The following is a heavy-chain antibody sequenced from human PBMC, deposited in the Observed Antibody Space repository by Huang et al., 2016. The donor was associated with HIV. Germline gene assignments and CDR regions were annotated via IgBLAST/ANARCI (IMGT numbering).Heavy chain of an antibody. Sequence: LLLRESGSGLVKTSETMSLSCTVAFASISGKSKYWTWVRQSPGKGLEWIESMHYGGRTYYNPSLKSRVSRSVDTSHNQHFSLTLASVTAADTAVYFCASGPVIVSISRFYFEQWGPGILVTV. D-gene: IGHD3-22*01. CDR1: FASISGKSKY. V-gene: IGHV4-39*02. CDR3: ASGPVIVSISRFYFEQ. J-gene: IGHJ4*02. CDR2: MHYGGRT.